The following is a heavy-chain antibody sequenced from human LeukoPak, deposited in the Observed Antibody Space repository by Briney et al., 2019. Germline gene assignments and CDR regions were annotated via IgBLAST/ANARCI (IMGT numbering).Heavy chain of an antibody. J-gene: IGHJ6*02. D-gene: IGHD6-19*01. Sequence: GGSLRLSCAASGFSFSSYYMSWVRQAPGKGLEWVALINPDGSERYYVDSVKGRFTISRDNAKNSLYLQMDSLRDDDTAMYFCTRDLAAVPGPRMDVWGQGTAVAVSS. CDR3: TRDLAAVPGPRMDV. V-gene: IGHV3-7*03. CDR1: GFSFSSYY. CDR2: INPDGSER.